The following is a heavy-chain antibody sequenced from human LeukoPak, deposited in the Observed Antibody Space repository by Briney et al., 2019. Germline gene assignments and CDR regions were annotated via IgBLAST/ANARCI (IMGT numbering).Heavy chain of an antibody. CDR1: GFTFDDYA. D-gene: IGHD3-10*01. CDR3: AKDIGRFGELCDY. V-gene: IGHV3-9*01. Sequence: GRSLRLSCAASGFTFDDYAMHWVRQAPGKGLEGVSGISWNSGSIGYADSVKGRFTISRDNAKNSLYLQMNSLRAEDTALYYCAKDIGRFGELCDYWGQGTLDTVSS. J-gene: IGHJ4*02. CDR2: ISWNSGSI.